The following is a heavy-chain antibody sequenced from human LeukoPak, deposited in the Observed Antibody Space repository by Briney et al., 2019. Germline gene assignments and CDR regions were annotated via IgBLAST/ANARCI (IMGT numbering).Heavy chain of an antibody. CDR3: AKAEITIFGVVPYFQH. CDR2: FDPEDGET. V-gene: IGHV1-24*01. D-gene: IGHD3-3*01. CDR1: GYTLTELS. J-gene: IGHJ1*01. Sequence: ASVKVSCKVSGYTLTELSMHWVRQAPGKGLEWMGGFDPEDGETIYAQKFQGRVTMTEDTSTDTAYMELSSLRSEDTAVYYCAKAEITIFGVVPYFQHWGQGTLVTVSS.